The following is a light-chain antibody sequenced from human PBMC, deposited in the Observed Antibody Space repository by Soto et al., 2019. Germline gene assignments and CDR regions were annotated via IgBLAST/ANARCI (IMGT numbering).Light chain of an antibody. CDR3: AAWDDSLGAYV. Sequence: QSVLTQPPSASGTPGQRVTIFCSGSSSNIETNTVNWYQQLPGTAPRLLIYTNNQRPSGVPQRFSGSKTGTSASLAIGGLQSEDGADYYCAAWDDSLGAYVFGTGTKVTVL. CDR2: TNN. CDR1: SSNIETNT. J-gene: IGLJ1*01. V-gene: IGLV1-44*01.